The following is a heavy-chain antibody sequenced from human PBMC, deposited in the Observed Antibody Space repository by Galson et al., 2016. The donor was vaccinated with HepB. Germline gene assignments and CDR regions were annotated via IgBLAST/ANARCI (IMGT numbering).Heavy chain of an antibody. CDR2: VIYSGTT. Sequence: ETLSLTCTVSGGSINSYYWSWIRQPPGKGLEWIGYVIYSGTTRYNPSLKSRATISVDTSKNQFSLRLSSVTPADTAVYYCARDPMTSVRGFDPWGQGTLVTVSS. V-gene: IGHV4-59*01. J-gene: IGHJ5*02. D-gene: IGHD4-17*01. CDR3: ARDPMTSVRGFDP. CDR1: GGSINSYY.